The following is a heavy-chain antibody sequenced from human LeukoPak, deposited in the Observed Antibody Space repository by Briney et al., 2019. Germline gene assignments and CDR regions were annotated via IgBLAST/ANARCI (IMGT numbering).Heavy chain of an antibody. CDR2: ISAYNGNT. CDR1: GYTFTSYD. CDR3: ARDRTPGMIVVVNNWFDP. V-gene: IGHV1-18*01. D-gene: IGHD3-22*01. J-gene: IGHJ5*02. Sequence: RASVKVSCKAYGYTFTSYDINWVRQAPGQGLEWMGWISAYNGNTNYAQKLQGRVTMTTDTSTSTAYMELRSLRSDDTAVYYCARDRTPGMIVVVNNWFDPWGQGTLVTVSS.